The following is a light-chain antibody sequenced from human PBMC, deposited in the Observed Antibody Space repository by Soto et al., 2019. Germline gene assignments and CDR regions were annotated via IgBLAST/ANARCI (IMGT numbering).Light chain of an antibody. CDR2: GAS. Sequence: EIVLTQSPGALSLSPGERATLSCRASQSVISNYLACYQQKRGRAPSLLIYGASSRATGIPDRFSGSGSGTDFTLTISRLEPEDFAVYYCQQYGNSLSITFGQGTRLEIK. CDR1: QSVISNY. V-gene: IGKV3-20*01. CDR3: QQYGNSLSIT. J-gene: IGKJ5*01.